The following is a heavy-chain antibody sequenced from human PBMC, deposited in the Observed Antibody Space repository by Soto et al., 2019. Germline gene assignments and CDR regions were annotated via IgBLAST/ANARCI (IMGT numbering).Heavy chain of an antibody. CDR3: ARERDYYNWFDP. V-gene: IGHV3-30-3*01. Sequence: QVQLVESGGGVVQPGRSLRLSCAASGFTFSSYAMHWVRQAPGKGLEWVAVISYDGSNKYYADSVKGRFTISRDNSKNTLYLQMNSLIAEDTAVYYCARERDYYNWFDPWGQGTLVTVSS. CDR1: GFTFSSYA. D-gene: IGHD4-17*01. CDR2: ISYDGSNK. J-gene: IGHJ5*02.